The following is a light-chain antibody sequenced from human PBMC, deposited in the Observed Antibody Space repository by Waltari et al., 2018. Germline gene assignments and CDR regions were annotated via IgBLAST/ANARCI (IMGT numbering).Light chain of an antibody. V-gene: IGKV1-39*01. CDR1: QSISSN. Sequence: DIHMTQSPSSLSASVGDRVTITCRSSQSISSNLNWYQQKPGKAPKLLIYGASTLQSGVPSRFSGRGSGTDFTLTISSLQPADFATYFCQQTYSTFHTFGQGTKVDIK. CDR3: QQTYSTFHT. CDR2: GAS. J-gene: IGKJ2*01.